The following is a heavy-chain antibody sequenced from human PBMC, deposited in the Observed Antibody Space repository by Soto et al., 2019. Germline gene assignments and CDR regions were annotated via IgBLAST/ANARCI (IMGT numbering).Heavy chain of an antibody. Sequence: EVQLVESGGGLVQPGRSLRLSCAASAFTFGDYAMHWVRQAPEKGLEWVSCISWNSGNIVYVDSVEGRFTISRDNAKNSLYLQMHSLSPEDTAFYYCAKGYTTSCFAHFDFWGQGARVTVSS. J-gene: IGHJ4*02. D-gene: IGHD2-2*01. CDR3: AKGYTTSCFAHFDF. CDR1: AFTFGDYA. CDR2: ISWNSGNI. V-gene: IGHV3-9*01.